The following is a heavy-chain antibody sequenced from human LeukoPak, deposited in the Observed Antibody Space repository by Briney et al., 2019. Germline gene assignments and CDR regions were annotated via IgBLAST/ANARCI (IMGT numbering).Heavy chain of an antibody. J-gene: IGHJ4*02. V-gene: IGHV3-7*03. CDR3: VSMNPFDY. D-gene: IGHD2/OR15-2a*01. CDR1: GFTFSGYW. CDR2: IKQDGSEK. Sequence: GGSLRLSCAASGFTFSGYWMSWVRQAPGKGLEWVANIKQDGSEKYYVDSVKGRFTISRDNSKNTLYLQMNSLRAEDTAVYYCVSMNPFDYWGQGTLVTVSS.